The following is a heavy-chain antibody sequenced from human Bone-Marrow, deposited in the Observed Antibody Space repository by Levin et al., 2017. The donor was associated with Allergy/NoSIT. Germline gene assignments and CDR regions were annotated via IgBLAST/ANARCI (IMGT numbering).Heavy chain of an antibody. D-gene: IGHD4-11*01. Sequence: PGGSLRLSCKGSGFRFGDYSMTWVRQAPGKGLEWVGFIRSKDYGGTAEYAASVNGRFTISRDDSKSLVYLQINSSKIEDTAIYYCTREKSLDSDYNWFDPWGQGTLVTVSS. CDR2: IRSKDYGGTA. V-gene: IGHV3-49*04. J-gene: IGHJ5*02. CDR1: GFRFGDYS. CDR3: TREKSLDSDYNWFDP.